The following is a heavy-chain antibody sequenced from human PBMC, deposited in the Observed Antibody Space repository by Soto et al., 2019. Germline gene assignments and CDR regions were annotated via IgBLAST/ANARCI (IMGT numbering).Heavy chain of an antibody. CDR3: ARDKITGLFDY. J-gene: IGHJ4*02. V-gene: IGHV4-59*12. D-gene: IGHD2-8*02. Sequence: PSETLSLTCTVSGGSITNYYWSWIRQPPGKGLEWIGYIYYSGRTSYNPSRKSRVTISVDTSKNQFSLKLTSVTAADTAVYYCARDKITGLFDYWGQGTLVTVSS. CDR1: GGSITNYY. CDR2: IYYSGRT.